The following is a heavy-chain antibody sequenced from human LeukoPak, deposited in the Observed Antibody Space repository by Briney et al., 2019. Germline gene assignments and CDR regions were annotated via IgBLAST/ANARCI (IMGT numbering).Heavy chain of an antibody. CDR2: IYTSGST. V-gene: IGHV4-61*02. D-gene: IGHD3-16*01. Sequence: SETLSLTCTVAGVSISSGSYYWRWIRQPAGKGLGWIGRIYTSGSTNYNPSLKSRVTMSVDTSNNQFSLKLSSVTAADTAVYYCARSPTRLTFDYWGQGTLVTVSS. CDR3: ARSPTRLTFDY. J-gene: IGHJ4*02. CDR1: GVSISSGSYY.